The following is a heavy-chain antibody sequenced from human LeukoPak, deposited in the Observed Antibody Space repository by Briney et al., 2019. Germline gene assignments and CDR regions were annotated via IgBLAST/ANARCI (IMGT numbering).Heavy chain of an antibody. Sequence: TGGSLRLSCAASGFTFSSYSMNWVRQAPGKGLEWVSSISSSSSYIYYADSVKGRFTISRDNSKNTLYLQMNSLRAEDTAVYYCAKGTRSYWDAFDIWGQGTMVTVSS. CDR2: ISSSSSYI. CDR3: AKGTRSYWDAFDI. CDR1: GFTFSSYS. D-gene: IGHD1-26*01. V-gene: IGHV3-21*04. J-gene: IGHJ3*02.